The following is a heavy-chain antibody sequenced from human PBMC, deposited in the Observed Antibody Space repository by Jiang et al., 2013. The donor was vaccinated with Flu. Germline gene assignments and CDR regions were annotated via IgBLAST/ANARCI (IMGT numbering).Heavy chain of an antibody. Sequence: GSGLVKPSQTLSLTCTVSGVSITSGAHYWTWIRQHPGKGLEWIGYIYHSGSTSYNPSLKSRLSISMDTSKKQFSLRLSSVTAADTAVYYCARATTGIGKDV. CDR1: GVSITSGAHY. CDR2: IYHSGST. CDR3: ARATTGIGKDV. D-gene: IGHD3-10*01. J-gene: IGHJ6*01. V-gene: IGHV4-31*03.